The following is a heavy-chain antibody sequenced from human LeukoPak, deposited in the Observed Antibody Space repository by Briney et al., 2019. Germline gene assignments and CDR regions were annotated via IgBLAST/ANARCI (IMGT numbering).Heavy chain of an antibody. CDR1: GFTFDDYA. J-gene: IGHJ4*02. CDR2: ISWNSGSI. V-gene: IGHV3-9*01. Sequence: PGRSLRLSCAASGFTFDDYAMHWVRQAPGKGLEWVSGISWNSGSIGYADSVKGRFTISRDNAKNYLYLQMNSLRAEDTALYYCAKTDCSSTSCLLIDYWGQGTLVTVSS. D-gene: IGHD2-2*01. CDR3: AKTDCSSTSCLLIDY.